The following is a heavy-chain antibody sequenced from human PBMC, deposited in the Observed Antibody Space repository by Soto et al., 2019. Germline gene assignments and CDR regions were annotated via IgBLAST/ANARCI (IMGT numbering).Heavy chain of an antibody. D-gene: IGHD6-19*01. CDR1: GYTFTGYY. J-gene: IGHJ4*02. V-gene: IGHV1-2*02. Sequence: ASVKVSCKASGYTFTGYYMHGVRQAPGQGLDGMGWINPYSCGTNYAQKFQGRVTITRDTSISTAYMELSRLRSVDTGAYYCAREGRWLVREQRFDYWGQGTLVTVSS. CDR3: AREGRWLVREQRFDY. CDR2: INPYSCGT.